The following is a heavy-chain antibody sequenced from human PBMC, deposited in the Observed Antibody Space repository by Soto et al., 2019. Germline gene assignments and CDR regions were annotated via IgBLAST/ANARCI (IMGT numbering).Heavy chain of an antibody. CDR1: GFTFSGSA. CDR3: AKDGSYYDILTGPRDY. J-gene: IGHJ4*02. D-gene: IGHD3-9*01. V-gene: IGHV3-73*01. Sequence: PGGSLRLSCAASGFTFSGSAMHWVRQASGKGLEWVGRIRSKANSYATAYAASVKGRFTISRDDSKNTAYLQMNSLKTEETAVYYCAKDGSYYDILTGPRDYWGQGTLVTVSS. CDR2: IRSKANSYAT.